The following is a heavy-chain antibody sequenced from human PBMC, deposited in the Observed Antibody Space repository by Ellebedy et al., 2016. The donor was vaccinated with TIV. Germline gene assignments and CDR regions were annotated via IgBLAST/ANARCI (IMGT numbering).Heavy chain of an antibody. J-gene: IGHJ3*02. CDR2: IYYSGST. D-gene: IGHD2/OR15-2a*01. CDR1: GGSISSYY. Sequence: SETLSLXXTVSGGSISSYYWSWIRQPPGKGLEWIGYIYYSGSTNYNPSLKSRVTISVDTSKNQFSLKLSSVTAADTAVYYCARHLPSILIHDAFDIWGQGTMVTVSS. CDR3: ARHLPSILIHDAFDI. V-gene: IGHV4-59*08.